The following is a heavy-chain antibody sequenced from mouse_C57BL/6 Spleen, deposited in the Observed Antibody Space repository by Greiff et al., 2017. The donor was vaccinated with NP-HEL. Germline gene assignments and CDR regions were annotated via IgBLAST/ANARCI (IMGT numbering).Heavy chain of an antibody. D-gene: IGHD1-3*01. J-gene: IGHJ4*01. CDR1: GFTFSSYA. V-gene: IGHV5-4*01. Sequence: EVQVVESGGGLVKPGGSLKLSCAASGFTFSSYAMSWVRQTPEKRLEWVATISDGGSYTYYPDNVKGRFTISRDNAKNNLYLQMSHLKSEDTAMYYCARDLSKGYAMDYWGQGTSVTVSS. CDR2: ISDGGSYT. CDR3: ARDLSKGYAMDY.